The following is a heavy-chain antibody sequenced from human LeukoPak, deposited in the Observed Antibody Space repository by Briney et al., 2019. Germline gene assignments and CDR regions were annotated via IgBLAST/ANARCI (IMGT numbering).Heavy chain of an antibody. Sequence: TGGSLRLSCAASGFTFSSYGMSWVRQAPGKGLEWVSVIYSGGSTYYADSVKGRFTISRDNSKNTLYLQMNSLRAEDTAVYYCARGIFERYCSGGSCYYFDYWGQGTLVTVSS. V-gene: IGHV3-66*01. CDR3: ARGIFERYCSGGSCYYFDY. CDR1: GFTFSSYG. CDR2: IYSGGST. J-gene: IGHJ4*02. D-gene: IGHD2-15*01.